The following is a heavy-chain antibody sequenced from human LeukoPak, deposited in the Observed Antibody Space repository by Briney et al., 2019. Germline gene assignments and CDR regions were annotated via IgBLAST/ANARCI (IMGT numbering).Heavy chain of an antibody. Sequence: PSETLSLTCAVSGGSISSSNWWSWVRPPPGKGLEWIGEIYHSGSTNYNPSLKSRVTISVDKSKNQFSLKLSSVTAADTAVYYCARVGIVVVTAMGGFDYWGQGTLVTVSS. J-gene: IGHJ4*02. CDR2: IYHSGST. V-gene: IGHV4-4*02. D-gene: IGHD2-21*02. CDR3: ARVGIVVVTAMGGFDY. CDR1: GGSISSSNW.